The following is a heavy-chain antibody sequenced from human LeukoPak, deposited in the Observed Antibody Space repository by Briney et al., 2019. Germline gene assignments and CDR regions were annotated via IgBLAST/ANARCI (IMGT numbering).Heavy chain of an antibody. D-gene: IGHD6-19*01. CDR1: GFTFSDYG. V-gene: IGHV3-30*18. Sequence: GGSLRLSCAASGFTFSDYGMHWVRQAPGKGLEWVALISYDGSHEYYVDSVKGRFTVSRDNSKNTLYLQMDSLTAEDTAVYYCAKGLVVGTNHVDYWGQGSLVTVSS. J-gene: IGHJ4*02. CDR3: AKGLVVGTNHVDY. CDR2: ISYDGSHE.